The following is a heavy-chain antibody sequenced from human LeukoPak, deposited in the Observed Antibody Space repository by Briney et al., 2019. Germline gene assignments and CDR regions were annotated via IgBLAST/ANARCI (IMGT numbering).Heavy chain of an antibody. CDR1: RYTFTSYD. CDR2: MNPNSGNT. J-gene: IGHJ4*02. V-gene: IGHV1-8*02. CDR3: ARVPSLGYCSAGSCYRFDF. Sequence: ASVKVSCKASRYTFTSYDINWVRPAPGQGLEWMGWMNPNSGNTGYAQKFQGRVIMTRDTSISTAYMELTSLRSEDTAVYYCARVPSLGYCSAGSCYRFDFWGQGTLVTVS. D-gene: IGHD2-15*01.